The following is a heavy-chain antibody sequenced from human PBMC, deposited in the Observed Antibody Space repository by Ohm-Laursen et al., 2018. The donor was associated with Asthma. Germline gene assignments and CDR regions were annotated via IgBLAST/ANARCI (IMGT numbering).Heavy chain of an antibody. V-gene: IGHV3-74*01. CDR3: ARGNLEGLQ. J-gene: IGHJ4*02. D-gene: IGHD5-24*01. CDR1: GFTFSDYF. Sequence: SLRLSCAASGFTFSDYFMHWVRQGPGQGLVWISHIFPDGRHTNYADSVKGRFTISRDDAKSTLYLQMNSLRVDDTAVYYCARGNLEGLQWGQGTLATVSS. CDR2: IFPDGRHT.